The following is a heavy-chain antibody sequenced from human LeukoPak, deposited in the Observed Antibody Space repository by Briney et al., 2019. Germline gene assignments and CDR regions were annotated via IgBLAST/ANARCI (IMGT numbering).Heavy chain of an antibody. CDR3: ARRSLCSSTSRYEFFDY. V-gene: IGHV5-51*01. D-gene: IGHD2-2*01. CDR1: GYSFTSYW. J-gene: IGHJ4*02. CDR2: IYPGDSDT. Sequence: GESLKISCKGSGYSFTSYWIGWVRQMPGKGLEWMGIIYPGDSDTRYSPSFQGQVTISADKSISTAYLQWSSLKASDTAMYYCARRSLCSSTSRYEFFDYWGQGTLVTVSS.